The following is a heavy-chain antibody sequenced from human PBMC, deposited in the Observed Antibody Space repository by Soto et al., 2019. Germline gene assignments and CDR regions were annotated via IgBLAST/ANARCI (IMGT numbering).Heavy chain of an antibody. Sequence: QVQLQESGPGLVKPSQTLSLTCTVSTDPISRGDYYWSWIRQPPGKGLEWIGHVRYRGSSFYNPSLQSRVSISIDTSQNQFSLRLSSVIAADTAVYYCVRASLENAYSTAWYPFDFWGQGILVTVSS. D-gene: IGHD6-19*01. CDR2: VRYRGSS. V-gene: IGHV4-30-4*01. CDR1: TDPISRGDYY. CDR3: VRASLENAYSTAWYPFDF. J-gene: IGHJ4*02.